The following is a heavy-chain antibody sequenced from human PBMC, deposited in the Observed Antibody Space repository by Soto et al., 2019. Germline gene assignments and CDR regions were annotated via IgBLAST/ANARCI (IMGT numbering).Heavy chain of an antibody. CDR3: ARVKYFDTSGYLPSNYFDN. D-gene: IGHD3-22*01. J-gene: IGHJ4*02. V-gene: IGHV3-21*02. CDR1: GITFDTYA. CDR2: ITMSSSYI. Sequence: EVQLVESGGGLVKPGGSLRLSCAASGITFDTYAMNWVRQAPGKGLEWVSSITMSSSYIYYADSVKGRFTISRDNAKSSLYLQMNSLRAEDTAVYYCARVKYFDTSGYLPSNYFDNWGQGTLVTVSS.